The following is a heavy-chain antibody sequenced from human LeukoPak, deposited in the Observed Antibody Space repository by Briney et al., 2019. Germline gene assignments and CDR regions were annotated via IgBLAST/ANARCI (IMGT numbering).Heavy chain of an antibody. V-gene: IGHV1-2*02. CDR1: GYTFTGYY. J-gene: IGHJ4*02. CDR2: INPNSGGT. CDR3: ARDDYYDSSGLGY. Sequence: ASVKVSCKASGYTFTGYYMHWVRQAPGQGLEWMGWINPNSGGTNYAQKLQGRVTMTRDTSISTAYMELSRLRSDDTAVYYCARDDYYDSSGLGYWGQGTLVTVSS. D-gene: IGHD3-22*01.